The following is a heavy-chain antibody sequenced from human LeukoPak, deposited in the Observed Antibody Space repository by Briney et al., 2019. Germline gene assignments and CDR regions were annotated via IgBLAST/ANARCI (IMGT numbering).Heavy chain of an antibody. V-gene: IGHV4-39*01. Sequence: SETLSLTCTVSGGSISSSSYYWGWIRQPPGKGLEWIGSIYYSGSTYYNPSLKSRVTISVDTPKNQFSLKLSSVTAADTAVYYCARADYDILTGYSPLPDYWGQGTLVTVSS. CDR3: ARADYDILTGYSPLPDY. D-gene: IGHD3-9*01. J-gene: IGHJ4*02. CDR2: IYYSGST. CDR1: GGSISSSSYY.